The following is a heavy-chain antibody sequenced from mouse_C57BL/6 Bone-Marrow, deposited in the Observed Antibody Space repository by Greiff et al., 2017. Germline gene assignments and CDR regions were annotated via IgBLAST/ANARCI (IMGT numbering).Heavy chain of an antibody. Sequence: DVKLVESGGGLVQPGGSLSLSCAASGFTFTDYYMSWVRQPPGKALEWLGFIRNKANGYTTEYSASVKGRFTISRDNSQSILYLQMNALRAEDSATYYCARYKGGYYAMDYWGQGTSVTVSS. J-gene: IGHJ4*01. V-gene: IGHV7-3*01. CDR1: GFTFTDYY. CDR3: ARYKGGYYAMDY. CDR2: IRNKANGYTT.